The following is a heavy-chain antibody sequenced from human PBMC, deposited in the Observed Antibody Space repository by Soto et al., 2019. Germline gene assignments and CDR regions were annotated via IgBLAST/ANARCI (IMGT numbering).Heavy chain of an antibody. CDR3: ASVHLTGYYGSGGCDWFDP. CDR1: GGSISSGGYY. Sequence: QVQLQESGPGLVKPSQTLSLTCTVSGGSISSGGYYWSWIRQPPGKGLEWIGYIYYSGSTYYNPSLKSRVTTSVDTSKNHCSLKLSSVPAADTAVYYCASVHLTGYYGSGGCDWFDPWGQGPLVTVSS. V-gene: IGHV4-30-4*01. D-gene: IGHD3-10*01. CDR2: IYYSGST. J-gene: IGHJ5*02.